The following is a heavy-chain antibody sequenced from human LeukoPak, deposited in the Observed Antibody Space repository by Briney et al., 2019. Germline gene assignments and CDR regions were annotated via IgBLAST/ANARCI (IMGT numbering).Heavy chain of an antibody. Sequence: SETLSLTCTVSGYSISSGYYWGWIRQPPGKGLEWIGSIYHSGSTYYNPSLKSRVTISVDTSKNQFSLKLSSVTAADTAVYYCARDGRYYYAFDIWGQGTMVTVSS. V-gene: IGHV4-38-2*02. CDR2: IYHSGST. J-gene: IGHJ3*02. CDR1: GYSISSGYY. D-gene: IGHD1-26*01. CDR3: ARDGRYYYAFDI.